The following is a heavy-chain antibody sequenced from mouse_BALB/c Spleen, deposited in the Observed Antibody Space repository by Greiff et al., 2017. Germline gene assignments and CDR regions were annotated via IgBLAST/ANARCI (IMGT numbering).Heavy chain of an antibody. V-gene: IGHV3-6*02. Sequence: DVQLQESGPGLVKPSQSLSLTCSVTGYSITSGYYWNWIRQFPGNKLEWMGYISYDGSNNYNPSLKNRISITRDTSKNQFFLKLNSVTTEDTATYYCARDRGLGYAMDYWGQGTSVTVSS. D-gene: IGHD4-1*01. CDR1: GYSITSGYY. CDR2: ISYDGSN. CDR3: ARDRGLGYAMDY. J-gene: IGHJ4*01.